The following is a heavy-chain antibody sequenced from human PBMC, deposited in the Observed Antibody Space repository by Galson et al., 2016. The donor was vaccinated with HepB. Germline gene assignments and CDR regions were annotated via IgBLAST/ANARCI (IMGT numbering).Heavy chain of an antibody. CDR2: ISGTNGNT. Sequence: SVKVSCKASGYTFNTYGIGRVRQAPGQGFEWMGWISGTNGNTNYAQSLQGRVTMTRDISTNTAYLELRGLREDDTATYYCTRGSRCSAGTCYSPAFDYWGQGTLVTVSS. J-gene: IGHJ4*02. V-gene: IGHV1-18*01. CDR3: TRGSRCSAGTCYSPAFDY. CDR1: GYTFNTYG. D-gene: IGHD2-15*01.